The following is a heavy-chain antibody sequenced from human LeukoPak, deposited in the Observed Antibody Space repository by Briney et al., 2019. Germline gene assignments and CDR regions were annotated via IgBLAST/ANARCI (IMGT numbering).Heavy chain of an antibody. V-gene: IGHV1-18*01. CDR3: AKFSPNRHHYLQMDG. Sequence: ASVKVSCKASGYTFTSYGISWVRQAPGQGLEWMGWISAYNGNTNYAQKLQGRVTMTTDTSTSTAYMELRSLRSDDTAVYYCAKFSPNRHHYLQMDGWGKRTTVTVSS. CDR1: GYTFTSYG. D-gene: IGHD1-14*01. J-gene: IGHJ6*01. CDR2: ISAYNGNT.